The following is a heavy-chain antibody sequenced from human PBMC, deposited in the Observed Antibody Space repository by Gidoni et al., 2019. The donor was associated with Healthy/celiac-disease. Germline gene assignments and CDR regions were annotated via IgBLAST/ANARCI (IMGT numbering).Heavy chain of an antibody. Sequence: EVQLLEYGGGLVQPGGSLRLSCAASGFTFRSYHMSWVCQAPGKGLEWVPAISGSGCSTYYADSVKVRFTISRDNSKNTLYLQMNSLRAEDTSVYYCAKGERPGIPAAGNSEYFQHWGQGTLVTVSS. V-gene: IGHV3-23*01. D-gene: IGHD6-13*01. CDR3: AKGERPGIPAAGNSEYFQH. CDR1: GFTFRSYH. J-gene: IGHJ1*01. CDR2: ISGSGCST.